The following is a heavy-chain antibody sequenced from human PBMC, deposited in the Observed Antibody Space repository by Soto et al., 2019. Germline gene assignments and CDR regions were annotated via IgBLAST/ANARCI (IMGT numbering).Heavy chain of an antibody. D-gene: IGHD2-15*01. Sequence: PGGSLRLSCAASGFTFSSYWMGWVRQAPGKGLEWVANIKQDGSEKYYVDSVKGRFTISRDNAKNSLYLQMNSLRAEDTAVYYCARDLLDLEGLDREWYCSGGSCYFDYWGQGTLVTVSS. CDR2: IKQDGSEK. CDR3: ARDLLDLEGLDREWYCSGGSCYFDY. V-gene: IGHV3-7*01. J-gene: IGHJ4*02. CDR1: GFTFSSYW.